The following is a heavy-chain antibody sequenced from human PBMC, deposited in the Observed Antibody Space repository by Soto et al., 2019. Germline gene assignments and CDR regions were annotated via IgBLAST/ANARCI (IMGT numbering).Heavy chain of an antibody. CDR1: GGSFSGYY. CDR3: ARALHCSSTSCHPYYFDY. J-gene: IGHJ4*02. CDR2: INQSGST. V-gene: IGHV4-34*01. D-gene: IGHD2-2*01. Sequence: QVQLQQWGAGLLKPSETLSLTCAVYGGSFSGYYWSWIRQPPGKGLEWIGEINQSGSTNYNPSLKSRVTISVDTSKNQFSLKLSSVTAADTAVYYCARALHCSSTSCHPYYFDYWGQGTLVTVSS.